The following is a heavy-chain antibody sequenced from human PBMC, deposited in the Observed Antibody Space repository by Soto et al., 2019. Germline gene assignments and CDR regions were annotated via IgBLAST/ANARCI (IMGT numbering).Heavy chain of an antibody. V-gene: IGHV4-39*01. J-gene: IGHJ4*02. CDR2: IYYSGNT. D-gene: IGHD5-18*01. CDR1: NGSISSSSYY. CDR3: AKRGYSFAYPPCDE. Sequence: QLQLQESGPGLVKPSETLSLTCTVSNGSISSSSYYWGWIRQPPGKGLEWIGLIYYSGNTYYNPSLKSRVTLSVNTSKNQFSLRLSSVTAADTAVYYCAKRGYSFAYPPCDEWGQGTLVTVSS.